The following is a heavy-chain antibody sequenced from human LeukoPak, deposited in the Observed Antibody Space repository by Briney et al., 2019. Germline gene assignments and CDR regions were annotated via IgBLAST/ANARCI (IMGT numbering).Heavy chain of an antibody. V-gene: IGHV1-2*02. D-gene: IGHD5-18*01. CDR3: ARVRDRMKGYKFDY. CDR2: INPNSTTT. CDR1: GYTFAGYY. Sequence: ASVKVSCKASGYTFAGYYVHWVRQAPGQGLEWMGWINPNSTTTHYAQTFQGRVTMTRDTSISTAYMELRRLRSDDTATYYCARVRDRMKGYKFDYWGQGTLVTVSS. J-gene: IGHJ4*02.